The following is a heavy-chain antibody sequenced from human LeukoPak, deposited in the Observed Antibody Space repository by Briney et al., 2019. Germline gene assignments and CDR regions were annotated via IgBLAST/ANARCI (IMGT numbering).Heavy chain of an antibody. Sequence: ESLKISCNGSKDTFDNYWIGWVRQMPGKGLEWMGIIYPDDSDTRYSPSFQGQVTISADKSINTAFLQWGSLKASDTAMYYCARPGIAAAGKEGIRYWGQGTLVTVSS. CDR1: KDTFDNYW. CDR2: IYPDDSDT. V-gene: IGHV5-51*01. J-gene: IGHJ4*02. CDR3: ARPGIAAAGKEGIRY. D-gene: IGHD6-13*01.